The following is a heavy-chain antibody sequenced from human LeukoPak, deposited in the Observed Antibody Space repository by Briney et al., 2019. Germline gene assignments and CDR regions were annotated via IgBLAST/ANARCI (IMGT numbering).Heavy chain of an antibody. Sequence: PSETLSLTCTVSGYSISSGYYWGWIRQPPGKGLEWIGSIYHSGSTYYNPSLKSRVTISVDTSKNQFSLKLSSVTAADTAVYYCAREGLELPFDYWGQGTLVTVSS. D-gene: IGHD3/OR15-3a*01. V-gene: IGHV4-38-2*02. CDR2: IYHSGST. J-gene: IGHJ4*02. CDR1: GYSISSGYY. CDR3: AREGLELPFDY.